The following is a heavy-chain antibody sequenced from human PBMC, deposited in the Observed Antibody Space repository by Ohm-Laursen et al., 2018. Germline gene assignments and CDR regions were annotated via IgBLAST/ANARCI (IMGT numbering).Heavy chain of an antibody. CDR1: GFSLSTSGVG. J-gene: IGHJ4*02. D-gene: IGHD3-9*01. CDR3: ARKYYDILTVDY. V-gene: IGHV2-5*02. CDR2: IYWDDDK. Sequence: TQTLTLTSTFSGFSLSTSGVGVGWIRQPPGKALEWLALIYWDDDKRYSPSLKSRLTITKDTSKNQVVLTMANMDPVDTATYYCARKYYDILTVDYWGQGSLVTVSS.